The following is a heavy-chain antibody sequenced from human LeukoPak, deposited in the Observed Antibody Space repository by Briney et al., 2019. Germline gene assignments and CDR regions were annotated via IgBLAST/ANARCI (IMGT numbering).Heavy chain of an antibody. CDR1: GFTFSSYS. CDR2: ISSSSSYI. CDR3: ARFNLAGSSGIDY. D-gene: IGHD3-22*01. Sequence: GGSLRLSCAASGFTFSSYSMNWVRQAPGKGLEWVSSISSSSSYIYYADSVKGRFTISRDNAKNSLYLQMNSLRAEDTAVYYCARFNLAGSSGIDYWGQGTLVTVSS. V-gene: IGHV3-21*01. J-gene: IGHJ4*02.